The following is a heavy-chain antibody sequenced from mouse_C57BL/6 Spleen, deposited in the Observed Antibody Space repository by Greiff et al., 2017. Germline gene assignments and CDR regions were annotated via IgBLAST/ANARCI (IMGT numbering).Heavy chain of an antibody. V-gene: IGHV5-4*01. D-gene: IGHD2-10*02. CDR2: ISDGGSYT. J-gene: IGHJ3*01. CDR1: GFTFSSYA. CDR3: ARDRGYGNYLDWFAY. Sequence: EVQLVESGGGLVKPGGSLKLSCAASGFTFSSYAMSWVRQTPEKRLEWVATISDGGSYTYYPDNVKGRFTISRDNAKNNLYLQMSHLKSEDTAMYYCARDRGYGNYLDWFAYWGQGTLVTVSA.